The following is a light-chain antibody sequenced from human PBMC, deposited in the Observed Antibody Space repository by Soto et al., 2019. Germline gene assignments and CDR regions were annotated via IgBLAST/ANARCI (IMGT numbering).Light chain of an antibody. CDR2: AAS. V-gene: IGKV1-39*01. CDR1: QSVSTY. Sequence: DIQMTQSPSSLSASVGDRVTITCRASQSVSTYLNWYLQKPGKAPVLLIYAASRLQSGVPSRFNGSGSGTDFTLTINSLQPEDFATYYCQHSYTTPRTFGQVTKVDIK. CDR3: QHSYTTPRT. J-gene: IGKJ2*01.